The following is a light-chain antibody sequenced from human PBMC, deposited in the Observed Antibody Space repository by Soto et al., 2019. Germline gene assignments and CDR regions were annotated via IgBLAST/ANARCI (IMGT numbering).Light chain of an antibody. CDR2: KAS. V-gene: IGKV1-5*03. J-gene: IGKJ1*01. CDR3: LQDINYPWT. Sequence: DIQMTQSPSTLSASVGDSVTITCRASQSISSWLAWYQQKPGKAPKLLIYKASTLESGVPPRFSGSGSGTDFTLAISSLQPEDSATYYCLQDINYPWTFGQGTKVDI. CDR1: QSISSW.